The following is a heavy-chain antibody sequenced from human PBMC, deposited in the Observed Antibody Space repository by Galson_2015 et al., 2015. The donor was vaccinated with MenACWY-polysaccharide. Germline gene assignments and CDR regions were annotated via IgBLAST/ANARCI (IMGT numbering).Heavy chain of an antibody. J-gene: IGHJ4*02. D-gene: IGHD2-21*02. CDR2: IYHSGST. V-gene: IGHV4-59*01. Sequence: SETLSLTCTVSDGSITNSYWNWIRQPPGEGLEWIGYIYHSGSTSYNPSLKSRVTMSVDTSKNQFSLKLNSMTAADTAVYYCARSRDDCNGADCPRWLDRWGQGALVTVSP. CDR1: DGSITNSY. CDR3: ARSRDDCNGADCPRWLDR.